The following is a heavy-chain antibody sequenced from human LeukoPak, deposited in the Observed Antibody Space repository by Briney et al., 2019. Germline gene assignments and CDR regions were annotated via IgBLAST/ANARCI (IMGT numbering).Heavy chain of an antibody. CDR2: VYNSGKT. CDR3: ARAPPPTYCGGDCYPSYFDN. CDR1: GGSISNDY. J-gene: IGHJ4*02. V-gene: IGHV4-59*01. Sequence: SETPSLTCTVSGGSISNDYCNWIRQPPGKGLEWIGYVYNSGKTNYNPSLKSRVTVSVDTSKNQFSLTLSFVTTADTAVYFCARAPPPTYCGGDCYPSYFDNWGQGILVTVSS. D-gene: IGHD2-21*02.